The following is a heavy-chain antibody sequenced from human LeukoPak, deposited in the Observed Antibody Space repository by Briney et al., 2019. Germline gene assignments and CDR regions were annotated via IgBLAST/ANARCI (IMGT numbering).Heavy chain of an antibody. CDR2: IYSGGST. D-gene: IGHD3-10*01. V-gene: IGHV3-53*01. CDR1: GFTVSSNY. CDR3: ARDPSITMVRGVKTYSMDV. Sequence: GGSLRLSCAASGFTVSSNYMSWVRQAPGKGLEWVSVIYSGGSTYYADSVKGRFTISRDNSKNTLYLQMNSLRAEDTAVYYCARDPSITMVRGVKTYSMDVWGQGTTVTVSS. J-gene: IGHJ6*02.